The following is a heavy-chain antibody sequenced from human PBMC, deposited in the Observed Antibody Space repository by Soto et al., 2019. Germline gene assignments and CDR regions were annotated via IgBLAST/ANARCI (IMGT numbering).Heavy chain of an antibody. V-gene: IGHV4-59*01. Sequence: SETLSLTCTASGASISRYYWSWIRQSPGKGLEWIGYLYNTGSTIYNPSLKSRVTISVDTSKNQFSLKMNSVTAADTAVYYCARDPADRGDYFDYWGQGTLVTVSS. D-gene: IGHD3-10*01. CDR3: ARDPADRGDYFDY. CDR2: LYNTGST. J-gene: IGHJ4*02. CDR1: GASISRYY.